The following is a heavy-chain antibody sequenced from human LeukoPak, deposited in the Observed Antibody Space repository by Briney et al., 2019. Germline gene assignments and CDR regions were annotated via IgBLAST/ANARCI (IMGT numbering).Heavy chain of an antibody. J-gene: IGHJ4*02. CDR2: ISSSGSTI. CDR3: AREVPNSSEPFDY. D-gene: IGHD2/OR15-2a*01. CDR1: GFTFSSYA. Sequence: QPGGSLRLSCAASGFTFSSYAMSWVRQAPGKGLEWVSYISSSGSTIYYADSVKGRFTISRDNAKNSLYLQMNSLRAEDTAVYYCAREVPNSSEPFDYWGQGTLVTVSS. V-gene: IGHV3-48*04.